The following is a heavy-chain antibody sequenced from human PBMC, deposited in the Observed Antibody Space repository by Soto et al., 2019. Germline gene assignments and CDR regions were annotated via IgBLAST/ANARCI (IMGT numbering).Heavy chain of an antibody. Sequence: KTSETLALTCTVSGGSISSSSYYWGWIRQPPGKGLEWIGSIYYSGSTYYNPSLKSRVTISVDTSKNQFSLKLSSVTAADTAVYYCARGRNWFDPRRQVHLVPASS. J-gene: IGHJ5*02. V-gene: IGHV4-39*01. CDR2: IYYSGST. CDR3: ARGRNWFDP. CDR1: GGSISSSSYY.